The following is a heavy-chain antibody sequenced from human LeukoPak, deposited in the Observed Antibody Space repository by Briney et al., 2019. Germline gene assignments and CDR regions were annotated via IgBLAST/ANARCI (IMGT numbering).Heavy chain of an antibody. CDR2: IYTSGST. Sequence: SETLSLTCTVSGGSINSGSYYWSWIRQPAGKGLEWIGRIYTSGSTNYNPSLKSRVTMSVDTSKNQFSLKLSSVTAADTAVYYCARVNSSGWYWGGTFDIWGQGTMVTVSS. CDR1: GGSINSGSYY. J-gene: IGHJ3*02. D-gene: IGHD6-19*01. V-gene: IGHV4-61*02. CDR3: ARVNSSGWYWGGTFDI.